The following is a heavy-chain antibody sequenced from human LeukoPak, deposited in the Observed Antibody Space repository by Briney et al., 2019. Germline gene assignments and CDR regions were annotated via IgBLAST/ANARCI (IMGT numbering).Heavy chain of an antibody. D-gene: IGHD3-22*01. Sequence: GGSLRLSCAASEFTFSSYAMSWVRQAPGRGLEWVSAIGAGGGTYYADSVKGRFTISRENFKSTLFLQMSSLRAEDTAVYFCARVRSGGYYHFDYWGQGTLVTVSS. CDR2: IGAGGGT. J-gene: IGHJ4*02. CDR3: ARVRSGGYYHFDY. V-gene: IGHV3-23*01. CDR1: EFTFSSYA.